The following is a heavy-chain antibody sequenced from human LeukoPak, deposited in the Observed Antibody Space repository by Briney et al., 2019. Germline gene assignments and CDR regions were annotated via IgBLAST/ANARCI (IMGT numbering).Heavy chain of an antibody. J-gene: IGHJ4*02. D-gene: IGHD1-20*01. Sequence: SETLSLTCTVSGGSISSSSYYWGWIRQPPGKGLEWIGTIYHSGSTYYNPSLKSRVTISVDRSKNQFSLKLSSVTAADTAVYYCARAGLTGQFDYWGQGTLVTVSS. CDR3: ARAGLTGQFDY. CDR1: GGSISSSSYY. CDR2: IYHSGST. V-gene: IGHV4-39*07.